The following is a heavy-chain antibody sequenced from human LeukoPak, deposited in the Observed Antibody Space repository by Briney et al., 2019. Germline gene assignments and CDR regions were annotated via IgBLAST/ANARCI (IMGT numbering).Heavy chain of an antibody. V-gene: IGHV3-23*01. J-gene: IGHJ4*02. CDR2: GIVSGAST. D-gene: IGHD5-18*01. Sequence: GGSLRLSCAASGFTFSDYAMTWVRQAPVKGLEWVSAGIVSGASTYYADSVKGRFTISRDNSKNTLYLQMNSLRAEDTAVYYCATWGTGYNYGALEYWGQGSLVTVSS. CDR3: ATWGTGYNYGALEY. CDR1: GFTFSDYA.